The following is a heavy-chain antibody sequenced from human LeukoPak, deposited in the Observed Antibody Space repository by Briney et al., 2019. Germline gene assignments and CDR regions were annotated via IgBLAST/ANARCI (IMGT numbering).Heavy chain of an antibody. Sequence: ASVKVSCKASGYTFTSYDINWMRQAPGQGLEWVGWMNPNSGNTGYAQTFQGKLTMTRNTSISTAYMELSSLRSEDTAVYYCARGFYYYDSSGYYGDYYFDYWGQGTLVTVSS. CDR2: MNPNSGNT. D-gene: IGHD3-22*01. CDR1: GYTFTSYD. CDR3: ARGFYYYDSSGYYGDYYFDY. J-gene: IGHJ4*02. V-gene: IGHV1-8*01.